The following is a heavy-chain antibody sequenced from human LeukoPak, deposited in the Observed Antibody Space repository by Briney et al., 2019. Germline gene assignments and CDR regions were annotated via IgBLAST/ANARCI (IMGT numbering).Heavy chain of an antibody. CDR2: IRGSRGSK. CDR1: GFTFSNYG. D-gene: IGHD6-19*01. V-gene: IGHV3-23*01. CDR3: AREMAVAGSGVIDS. J-gene: IGHJ4*02. Sequence: GGSLRLSCAASGFTFSNYGMSWVRQAPGKGLEWVSGIRGSRGSKYYADSVKGRFTISRDNSKNTLYLQMNSLRAEDTAVYYCAREMAVAGSGVIDSWGQGTLVTVSS.